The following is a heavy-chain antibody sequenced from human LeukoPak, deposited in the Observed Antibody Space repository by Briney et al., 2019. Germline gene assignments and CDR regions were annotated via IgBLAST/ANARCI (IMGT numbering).Heavy chain of an antibody. Sequence: SETLSLTCTVSGDSTSNFYWNWIRQSPGKGLEWIGNIHYSASSVYNPSLKSRGTISIDTSRRQFFLKLNSVTAADTAVYFCAVAPNSNWFDFWGPGTLVTVSS. CDR1: GDSTSNFY. J-gene: IGHJ5*01. V-gene: IGHV4-59*03. CDR3: AVAPNSNWFDF. D-gene: IGHD2-8*01. CDR2: IHYSASS.